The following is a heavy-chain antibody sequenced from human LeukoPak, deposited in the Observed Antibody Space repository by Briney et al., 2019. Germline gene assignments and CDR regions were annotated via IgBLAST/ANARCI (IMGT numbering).Heavy chain of an antibody. CDR2: ISYDGSKK. CDR3: AKAYYGSGSPLDWFDP. Sequence: GSLRLSRAASGFTFSSYGMHWVRQAPGKGLEWVAIISYDGSKKYYGDSVKGRFTISRDNSKNTLYLQMNSLRAEDTAVYYCAKAYYGSGSPLDWFDPWGQGTLVTVSS. J-gene: IGHJ5*02. D-gene: IGHD3-10*01. V-gene: IGHV3-30*18. CDR1: GFTFSSYG.